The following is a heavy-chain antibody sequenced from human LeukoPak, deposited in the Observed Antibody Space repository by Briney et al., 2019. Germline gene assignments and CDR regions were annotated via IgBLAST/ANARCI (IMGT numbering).Heavy chain of an antibody. Sequence: ASVKVSCKASGGTFSSYAISWVRQAPGQGLEWMGIINPSGGSTSYAQKFQGRVTMTRDTSTSTVYMELSSLRSEDTAVYYCARPSGSYYYFDYWGQGTLVTVSS. D-gene: IGHD3-10*01. CDR1: GGTFSSYA. CDR3: ARPSGSYYYFDY. J-gene: IGHJ4*02. CDR2: INPSGGST. V-gene: IGHV1-46*01.